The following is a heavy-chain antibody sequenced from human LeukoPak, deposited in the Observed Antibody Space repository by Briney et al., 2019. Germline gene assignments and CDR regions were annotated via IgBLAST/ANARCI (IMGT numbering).Heavy chain of an antibody. V-gene: IGHV4-34*01. CDR2: INHSGST. Sequence: SETLSLTCAVYGGSFSGCYWSWIRQPPGKGLEWIGEINHSGSTNYNPSLKSRVTISVDTSKNQFSLKLSSVTAADTAVYYCARGRSGPYIVVVPAAPARFDYWGQGTLVTVSS. CDR3: ARGRSGPYIVVVPAAPARFDY. D-gene: IGHD2-2*01. J-gene: IGHJ4*02. CDR1: GGSFSGCY.